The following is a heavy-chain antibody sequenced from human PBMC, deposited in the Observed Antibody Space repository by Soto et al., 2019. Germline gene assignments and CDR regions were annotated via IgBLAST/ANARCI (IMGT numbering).Heavy chain of an antibody. CDR1: GYTFNTYG. D-gene: IGHD3-22*01. J-gene: IGHJ3*01. CDR3: ARAFFYQGSDSRGYSFDAFDF. V-gene: IGHV1-18*01. CDR2: ISAYDGKT. Sequence: ASVKVSCKTSGYTFNTYGINWVRQAPGQGLELMGWISAYDGKTTYAEKFQGRVTLTTDTSTSTAYMELRSLRSDDTAVYYCARAFFYQGSDSRGYSFDAFDFWGPGTLVTVSS.